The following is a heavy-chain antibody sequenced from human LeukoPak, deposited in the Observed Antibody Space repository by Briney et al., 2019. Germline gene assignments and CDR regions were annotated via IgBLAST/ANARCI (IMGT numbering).Heavy chain of an antibody. Sequence: GESLKISCKGSGYSFTSYWIGWLRQLPGKGLGWMGIIYPGDSDTRYSPSFQGQVTISADKSISTAYLQWSSLKASDTAMYYCARRTYQLLSGAFDIWGQGTMVTVSS. CDR2: IYPGDSDT. J-gene: IGHJ3*02. CDR3: ARRTYQLLSGAFDI. CDR1: GYSFTSYW. V-gene: IGHV5-51*01. D-gene: IGHD2-2*01.